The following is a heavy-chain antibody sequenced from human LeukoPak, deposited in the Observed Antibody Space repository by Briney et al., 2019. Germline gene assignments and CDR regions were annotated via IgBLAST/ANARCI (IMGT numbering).Heavy chain of an antibody. V-gene: IGHV3-23*01. D-gene: IGHD1-26*01. CDR1: GFTFSSYA. CDR2: IIGGGGTT. J-gene: IGHJ4*02. CDR3: AKDPNSRSQGYFDY. Sequence: GGSLRLSCAASGFTFSSYAMSWVRRAPGKGLEWVSAIIGGGGTTYYADSVKGRFTISRDNSMNTLFLQMNSLRADDTAVYYCAKDPNSRSQGYFDYWGQGTLVTVSS.